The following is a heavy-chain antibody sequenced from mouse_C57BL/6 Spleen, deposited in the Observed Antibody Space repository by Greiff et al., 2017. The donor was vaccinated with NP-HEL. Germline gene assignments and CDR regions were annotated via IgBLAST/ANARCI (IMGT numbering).Heavy chain of an antibody. V-gene: IGHV1-82*01. J-gene: IGHJ2*01. CDR3: ARSGWLLRYFDY. CDR2: IYPGDGDT. CDR1: GYAFSSSW. D-gene: IGHD2-3*01. Sequence: QVQLQQSGPALVKPGASVKLSCKASGYAFSSSWMNWVKQRPGKGLEWIGRIYPGDGDTNYNGKFKGKATLTADKSSSTAYMQLSSLTSEDSAVYLCARSGWLLRYFDYWGQGTTLTVSS.